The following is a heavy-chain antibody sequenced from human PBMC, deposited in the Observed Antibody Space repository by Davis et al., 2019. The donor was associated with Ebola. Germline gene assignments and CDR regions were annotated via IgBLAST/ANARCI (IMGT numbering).Heavy chain of an antibody. CDR3: VSLRFLLNWFDP. CDR2: IYYSGST. V-gene: IGHV4-39*01. J-gene: IGHJ5*02. Sequence: PSETLSLTCTVSGGSISSSSYYWGWIRQPPGKGLEWIGSIYYSGSTYYNPSLKSRVTISVDTSKNQFSLKLSSVTAADTAVYYCVSLRFLLNWFDPWGQGTLVTVSS. CDR1: GGSISSSSYY. D-gene: IGHD3-3*01.